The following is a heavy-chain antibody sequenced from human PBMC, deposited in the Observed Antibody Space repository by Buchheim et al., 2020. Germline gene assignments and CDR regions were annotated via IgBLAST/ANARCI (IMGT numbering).Heavy chain of an antibody. D-gene: IGHD3-10*01. CDR1: GFTFSSYW. CDR3: AREGSGSTYYYSGMDV. J-gene: IGHJ6*02. Sequence: VQLVESGGGLVQPGGSLRLSCAVSGFTFSSYWMTWVRQAPGKGLEWVSNIKQDGSEKYYVDSVKGRFTISRGNARNSLYLQMNSLRVEDTAVYYCAREGSGSTYYYSGMDVWGQGTT. CDR2: IKQDGSEK. V-gene: IGHV3-7*01.